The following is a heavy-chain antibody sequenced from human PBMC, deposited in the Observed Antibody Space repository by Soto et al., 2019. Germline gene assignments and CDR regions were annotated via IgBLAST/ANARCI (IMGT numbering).Heavy chain of an antibody. D-gene: IGHD1-26*01. V-gene: IGHV3-23*01. CDR1: GFTFSSYA. CDR3: AKFPGSGSYYDLRLFDY. J-gene: IGHJ4*02. CDR2: ISGSGGST. Sequence: GGSLRLACAASGFTFSSYAMSWVRQAPGKGLEWVSAISGSGGSTYYADSVKGRFTISRDNSKNTLYLQMNSLRAEDTAVYYCAKFPGSGSYYDLRLFDYWGQGTLVTVSS.